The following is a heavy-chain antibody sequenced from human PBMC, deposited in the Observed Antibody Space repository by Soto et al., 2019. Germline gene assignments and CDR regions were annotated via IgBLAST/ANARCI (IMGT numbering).Heavy chain of an antibody. CDR1: GYTFTSYD. V-gene: IGHV1-8*01. D-gene: IGHD4-17*01. CDR3: ARGRTDYGGNLRPCS. CDR2: MNPNSGNT. J-gene: IGHJ5*02. Sequence: QVQLVQSGAEVKKPGASVKVSCKASGYTFTSYDINWVRQATGQGLEWMGWMNPNSGNTGYAQKFQGRVTMTRNTSLNTAYMELSSLRSEDTAVYYCARGRTDYGGNLRPCSCGKGTLVTVSA.